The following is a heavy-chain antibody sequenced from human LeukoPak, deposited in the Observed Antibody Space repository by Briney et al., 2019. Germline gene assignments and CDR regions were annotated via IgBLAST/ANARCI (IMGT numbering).Heavy chain of an antibody. V-gene: IGHV3-30*03. J-gene: IGHJ1*01. D-gene: IGHD3-22*01. CDR3: TRNPDRNCQR. Sequence: PGGSLRLSCAGTEVTFSTYGMQWVRQAPGKGLEWVAFIYYDGSTKDYPDSVKGRFTISRDNSKNTLFLQMNSLRSEDTAVYYCTRNPDRNCQRWGQGTLVSVSS. CDR1: EVTFSTYG. CDR2: IYYDGSTK.